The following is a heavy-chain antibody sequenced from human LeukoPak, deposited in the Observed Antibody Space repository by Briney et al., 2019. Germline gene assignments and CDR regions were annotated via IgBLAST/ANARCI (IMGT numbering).Heavy chain of an antibody. D-gene: IGHD7-27*01. V-gene: IGHV1-69*01. CDR3: AKGTGDMGYYFDY. J-gene: IGHJ4*02. CDR1: GGTFSSYA. CDR2: IIPVFGTA. Sequence: GASVKVSCKASGGTFSSYAISWVRQAPGQGLEWMGGIIPVFGTANYAQKFQGRVTITADESTSTAYMELSSLRSEDTAVYYCAKGTGDMGYYFDYWGQGTLVTVSS.